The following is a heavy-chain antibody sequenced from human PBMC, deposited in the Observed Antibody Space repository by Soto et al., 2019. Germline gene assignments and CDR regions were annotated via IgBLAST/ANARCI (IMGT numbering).Heavy chain of an antibody. CDR3: ARGNSVCGDCYLYDAFDI. V-gene: IGHV3-30-3*01. J-gene: IGHJ3*02. Sequence: QVQLVESGGGVVQPGRSLRLSCAASGFTFSSYAMHWVRQAPGKGLEWVAVISYDGSNKYYADSVKGRFTISRDNSKNTXXLQMNSLRAEDTAVYYCARGNSVCGDCYLYDAFDIWGQGTMVTVSS. CDR2: ISYDGSNK. CDR1: GFTFSSYA. D-gene: IGHD2-21*02.